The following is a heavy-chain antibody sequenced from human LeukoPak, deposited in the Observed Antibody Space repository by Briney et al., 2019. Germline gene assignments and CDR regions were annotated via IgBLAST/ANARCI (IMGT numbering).Heavy chain of an antibody. CDR2: INHSGST. Sequence: SETLSLTCAVYGVSFSGYYWSWIRQPPGKGLEWIGEINHSGSTNYNPSLKSRVTISVDTSKNQFSLKLSSVTAADTAVYYCAKDARRSSGWWFFDHWGQGTLVTVSS. J-gene: IGHJ4*02. CDR3: AKDARRSSGWWFFDH. D-gene: IGHD6-19*01. V-gene: IGHV4-34*01. CDR1: GVSFSGYY.